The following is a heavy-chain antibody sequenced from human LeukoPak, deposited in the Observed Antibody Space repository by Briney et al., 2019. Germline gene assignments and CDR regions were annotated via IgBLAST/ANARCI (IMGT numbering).Heavy chain of an antibody. CDR2: INHSGST. CDR1: GGSFSGYY. D-gene: IGHD2-2*02. CDR3: ARRVVPAAIRDWFDP. V-gene: IGHV4-34*01. J-gene: IGHJ5*02. Sequence: SETLSLTCAVYGGSFSGYYWSWIRQPPGKGLEWIGEINHSGSTNYNPSLKSRVTKSVDTSKNQFSLKLSSVTAADTAVYYCARRVVPAAIRDWFDPWGQGTLVTVSS.